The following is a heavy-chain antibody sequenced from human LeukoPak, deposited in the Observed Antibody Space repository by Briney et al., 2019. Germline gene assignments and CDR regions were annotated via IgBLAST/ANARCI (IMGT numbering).Heavy chain of an antibody. D-gene: IGHD4-17*01. Sequence: GGSLRLSCAASGFTFSSYSMNWVHQAPGKGLEWVSSISSSSSYIYYADSVKGRFTISRDNAKNSLYLQMNSLRAEDTAVYYCASPLTTVTTGDYWGQGTLVTVSS. V-gene: IGHV3-21*01. CDR1: GFTFSSYS. CDR2: ISSSSSYI. CDR3: ASPLTTVTTGDY. J-gene: IGHJ4*02.